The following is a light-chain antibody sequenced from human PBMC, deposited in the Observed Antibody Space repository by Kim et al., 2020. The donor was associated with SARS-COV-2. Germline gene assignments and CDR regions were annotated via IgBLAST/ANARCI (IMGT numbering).Light chain of an antibody. Sequence: SPGERATLSCRASQSVASKIAWYQQKPGQAPRLLIHGASIRATGIRVRFSGSGSGTEFTLTISSLQSEDFAVYYCQQYKNWPPITFGQGTRLEIK. CDR3: QQYKNWPPIT. CDR2: GAS. CDR1: QSVASK. V-gene: IGKV3D-15*01. J-gene: IGKJ5*01.